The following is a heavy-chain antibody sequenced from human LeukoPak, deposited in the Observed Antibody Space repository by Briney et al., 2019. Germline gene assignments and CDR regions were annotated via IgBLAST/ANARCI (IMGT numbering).Heavy chain of an antibody. Sequence: GASVKVSCKASGYTFTSYGISWVRQAPGQGLEWMGWISAYNGNTNYAQKLQGRVTMTTDTSTSTAYMELRSLRSDDTAVDYCAVGGYYYGSGSYVDHWGQGTLVTVSS. CDR2: ISAYNGNT. CDR1: GYTFTSYG. CDR3: AVGGYYYGSGSYVDH. J-gene: IGHJ4*02. V-gene: IGHV1-18*01. D-gene: IGHD3-10*01.